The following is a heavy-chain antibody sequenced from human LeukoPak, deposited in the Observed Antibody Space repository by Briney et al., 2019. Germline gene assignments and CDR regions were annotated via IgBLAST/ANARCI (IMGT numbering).Heavy chain of an antibody. J-gene: IGHJ4*02. CDR1: GFTFSDYY. CDR2: MSNSGSTI. Sequence: GGSLRLSCAASGFTFSDYYMSWIRQAPGKGLEWVSYMSNSGSTIYYADSVKGRFTISRDNTKNSLYLQMNSLRAEDTAVYYCASVLWFGGIFFDYWGQGTLVTVSS. CDR3: ASVLWFGGIFFDY. D-gene: IGHD3-10*01. V-gene: IGHV3-11*01.